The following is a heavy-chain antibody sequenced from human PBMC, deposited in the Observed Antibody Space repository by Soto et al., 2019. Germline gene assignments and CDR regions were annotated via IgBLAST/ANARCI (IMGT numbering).Heavy chain of an antibody. CDR1: GGSISSYY. V-gene: IGHV4-59*01. J-gene: IGHJ4*02. D-gene: IGHD6-19*01. CDR3: ARGAGYSSGHYYFDY. Sequence: QVQLQESGPGLVKPSETLSLTCTVSGGSISSYYWSWIRQPPGKGLEWIGYIYYSGSTNYNPSLKSRVTIXXDXSTXQFSLKLSSVTAADTAVYYCARGAGYSSGHYYFDYWGQGTLVTVSS. CDR2: IYYSGST.